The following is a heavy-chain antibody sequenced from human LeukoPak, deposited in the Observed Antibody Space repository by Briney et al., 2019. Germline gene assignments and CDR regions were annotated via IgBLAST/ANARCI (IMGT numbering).Heavy chain of an antibody. V-gene: IGHV3-11*04. J-gene: IGHJ3*02. CDR2: IGLSGSPL. D-gene: IGHD6-19*01. CDR3: ARDLIAVAGRDAFDI. CDR1: GFPFTRFY. Sequence: GGSLRLSCAVSGFPFTRFYMSWIRQAPGKGQEWISYIGLSGSPLDYADSVRGRFTISRDNAKNSLYLQMNSLRAEDTAVYYCARDLIAVAGRDAFDIWGQGTMVTVSS.